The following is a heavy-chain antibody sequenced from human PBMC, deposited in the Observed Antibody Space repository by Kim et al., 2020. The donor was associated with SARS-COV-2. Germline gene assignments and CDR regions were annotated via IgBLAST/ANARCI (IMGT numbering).Heavy chain of an antibody. D-gene: IGHD2-2*01. J-gene: IGHJ4*02. V-gene: IGHV3-23*01. Sequence: ADSVKCRFTISRDNSKNTLSLQMNSLRAEDTAVYYCAKGTTSTTYSATNYWGQGTLVTVSS. CDR3: AKGTTSTTYSATNY.